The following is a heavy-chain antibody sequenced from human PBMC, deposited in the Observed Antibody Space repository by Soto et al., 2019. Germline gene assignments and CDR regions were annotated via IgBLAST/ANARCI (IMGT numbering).Heavy chain of an antibody. J-gene: IGHJ4*02. V-gene: IGHV3-33*01. Sequence: PGGSLRLSCAASGFTFSSYGMHWVRQAPGKGLEWVADIWYDGSNKYYADSVKGRFTISRDNSKNTLYLQMNSLRAEDTAVYYCALLGREQPSPFDYWGQGTLVTVSS. CDR3: ALLGREQPSPFDY. CDR2: IWYDGSNK. D-gene: IGHD1-26*01. CDR1: GFTFSSYG.